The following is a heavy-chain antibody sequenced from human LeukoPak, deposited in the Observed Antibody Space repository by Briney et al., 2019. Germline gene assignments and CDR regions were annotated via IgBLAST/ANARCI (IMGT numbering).Heavy chain of an antibody. CDR2: ISGSADST. CDR1: GFTFSSYA. V-gene: IGHV3-23*01. J-gene: IGHJ2*01. Sequence: GGSLRLSCAASGFTFSSYAMSWVRQAPGKGLEGVSAISGSADSTYYADSVKGRFTISRDNSKNTLYLQMNSLRAEDTAVYYCAKTFKGVAARPWYFDLWGRGTLVTVPS. D-gene: IGHD2-15*01. CDR3: AKTFKGVAARPWYFDL.